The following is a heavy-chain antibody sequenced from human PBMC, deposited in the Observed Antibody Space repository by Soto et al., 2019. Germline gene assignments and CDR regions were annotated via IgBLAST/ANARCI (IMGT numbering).Heavy chain of an antibody. V-gene: IGHV1-2*02. CDR1: GYPVTAYY. CDR3: ARGGGVGVAGSAAFDM. J-gene: IGHJ3*02. Sequence: QLHLVQSGAVVKKPGASVTVSCSASGYPVTAYYMHWVRQASGRGLEWMGGINPATGAAKYTQTFRGRVTMTRDTSTSTVFMELSGLTSEDTAVFYCARGGGVGVAGSAAFDMWGQGTLVTVSS. D-gene: IGHD3-3*01. CDR2: INPATGAA.